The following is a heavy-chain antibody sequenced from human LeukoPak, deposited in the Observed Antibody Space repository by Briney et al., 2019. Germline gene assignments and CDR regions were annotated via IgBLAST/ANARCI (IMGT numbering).Heavy chain of an antibody. V-gene: IGHV4-59*01. J-gene: IGHJ6*02. CDR3: ARGAYYGMDV. CDR2: IYYSGST. CDR1: GGSISSYY. Sequence: SETLSLTCTVSGGSISSYYWSWIRQPPGKGLGWIGYIYYSGSTNYNPSLKSRVTISVDTSKNQFSLKLSSVTAADTAVYYCARGAYYGMDVWGQGTTVTVSS.